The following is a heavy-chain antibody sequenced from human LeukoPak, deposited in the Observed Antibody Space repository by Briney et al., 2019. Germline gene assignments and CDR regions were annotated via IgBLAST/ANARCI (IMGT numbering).Heavy chain of an antibody. D-gene: IGHD6-19*01. J-gene: IGHJ4*02. Sequence: GGSLRLSCAASGFTVSSNYMSWVRQAPGKGLEWVSVIYSGGSTCYADSVKGRFTISRDNSKNTLYLQMNSLRAEGTAVYYCARDRSGWYFDYWGQGTLVTVSS. V-gene: IGHV3-66*01. CDR3: ARDRSGWYFDY. CDR1: GFTVSSNY. CDR2: IYSGGST.